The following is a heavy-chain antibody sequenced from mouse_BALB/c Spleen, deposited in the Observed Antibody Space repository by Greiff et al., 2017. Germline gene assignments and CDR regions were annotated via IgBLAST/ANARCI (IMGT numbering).Heavy chain of an antibody. CDR2: IDPANGNT. D-gene: IGHD1-1*01. J-gene: IGHJ1*01. CDR3: ASTVVVAFNV. CDR1: GFNINDTY. V-gene: IGHV14-3*02. Sequence: EVKVVESGAELVKPGASVKLSCTASGFNINDTYMHWVKQRPEQGLEWIGRIDPANGNTKYDPKFQGKATITADTSSNTAYLQLSSLTSEDTAVYYCASTVVVAFNVWGAGTTVTVSS.